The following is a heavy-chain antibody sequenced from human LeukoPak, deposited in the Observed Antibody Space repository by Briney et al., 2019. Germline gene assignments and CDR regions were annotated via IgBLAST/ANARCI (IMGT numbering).Heavy chain of an antibody. CDR3: ARVRDFWSGLGAFDY. Sequence: ASVKVSCKASGYTFTSYAMNWVRQAPGQGLEWMGWISAYNGNTNYAQKLQGRVTMTTDTSTSTAYMELRSLRSDDTAVYYCARVRDFWSGLGAFDYWGQGTLVTVSS. V-gene: IGHV1-18*01. CDR1: GYTFTSYA. CDR2: ISAYNGNT. D-gene: IGHD3-3*01. J-gene: IGHJ4*02.